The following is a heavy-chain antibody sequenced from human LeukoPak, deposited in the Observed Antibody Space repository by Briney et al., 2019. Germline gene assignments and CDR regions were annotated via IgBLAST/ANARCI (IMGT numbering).Heavy chain of an antibody. Sequence: PGRSLRLSCAASGFTFSDYAMHWVRQAPGKGLEWVSTISGSGGRTYYADSVKGRFTISRDNSKNTLFLQMSSLRAEDTAVYFCAKAQSGLNYFDDWGQGTLVTVSS. CDR1: GFTFSDYA. CDR2: ISGSGGRT. V-gene: IGHV3-23*01. CDR3: AKAQSGLNYFDD. J-gene: IGHJ4*02. D-gene: IGHD5-12*01.